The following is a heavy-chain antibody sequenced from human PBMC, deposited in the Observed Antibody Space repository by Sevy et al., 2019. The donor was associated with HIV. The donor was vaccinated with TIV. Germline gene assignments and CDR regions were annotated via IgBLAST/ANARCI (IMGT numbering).Heavy chain of an antibody. CDR2: IYYSGST. CDR1: VGSVSSGSYY. V-gene: IGHV4-61*01. D-gene: IGHD5-12*01. Sequence: SETLSLTCTVSVGSVSSGSYYWSWIRQPPGKGLEWIGYIYYSGSTNYNPSLKSRVTISVDTSKNQFSLKLSSVTAADTAVYYCARDDPSGYDGIDYWGQGTLVTVSS. CDR3: ARDDPSGYDGIDY. J-gene: IGHJ4*02.